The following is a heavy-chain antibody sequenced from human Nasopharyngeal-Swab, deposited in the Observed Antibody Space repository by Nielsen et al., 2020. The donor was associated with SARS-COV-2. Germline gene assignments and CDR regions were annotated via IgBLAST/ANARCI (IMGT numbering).Heavy chain of an antibody. V-gene: IGHV3-73*01. CDR3: TTDFYFYY. CDR1: GFIFSSSA. CDR2: IGDKDHNYAT. Sequence: GESLKISCASSGFIFSSSALHWFRQASGKGLEWFGRIGDKDHNYATTYGASVQGRFTISRDDSKNTAFLQMDSLKTEDTALYYCTTDFYFYYWGQGTLVTVSS. J-gene: IGHJ4*02.